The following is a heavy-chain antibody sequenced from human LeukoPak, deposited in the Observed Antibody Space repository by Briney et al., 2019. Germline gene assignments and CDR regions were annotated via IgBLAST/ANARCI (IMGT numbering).Heavy chain of an antibody. Sequence: PGGSLRLSCAASGFTFSSYAMSWVRQAPGKGLEWVSVIYSGGSTYYADSVKGRFTISRDNSKNTLYLQMNSLRAEDTAVYYCAREGGYSYGTDWGQGTLVTVSS. CDR3: AREGGYSYGTD. D-gene: IGHD5-18*01. J-gene: IGHJ4*02. V-gene: IGHV3-66*02. CDR2: IYSGGST. CDR1: GFTFSSYA.